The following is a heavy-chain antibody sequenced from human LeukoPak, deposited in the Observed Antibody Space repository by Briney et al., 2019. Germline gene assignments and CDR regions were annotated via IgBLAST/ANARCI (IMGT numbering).Heavy chain of an antibody. D-gene: IGHD3-22*01. CDR1: GGTFSSYT. CDR3: ARLTDYYDSSGYSNWFDP. Sequence: SVKVSCKASGGTFSSYTISWVRQAPGQGLEWMGRIIPILGIANCAQKFQGRVTITADKSTSTAYMELSSLRSEDTAVYYCARLTDYYDSSGYSNWFDPWGQGTLVTVSS. CDR2: IIPILGIA. J-gene: IGHJ5*02. V-gene: IGHV1-69*02.